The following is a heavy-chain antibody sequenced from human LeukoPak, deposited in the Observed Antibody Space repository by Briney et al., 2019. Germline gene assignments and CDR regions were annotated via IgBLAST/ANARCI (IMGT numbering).Heavy chain of an antibody. Sequence: ASVKVSCKASGYTFTTYAIHWVRQAPGQRLEWLGWINTGNGDTRYSQTFQGRVTITRDTSASTAYMELSSLRPEDTAVYYCARDMGSGSLHYWGQGTQVTISS. J-gene: IGHJ4*02. CDR1: GYTFTTYA. CDR3: ARDMGSGSLHY. V-gene: IGHV1-3*04. D-gene: IGHD1-26*01. CDR2: INTGNGDT.